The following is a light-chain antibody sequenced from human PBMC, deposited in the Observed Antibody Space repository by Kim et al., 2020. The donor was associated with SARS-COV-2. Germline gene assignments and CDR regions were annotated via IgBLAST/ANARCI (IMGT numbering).Light chain of an antibody. V-gene: IGKV1-12*01. Sequence: PSVGDRVTITCRASQGISTWLAWYQQKPGKAPKLLIHTASTVQSGVSSRFSGSGSGTDFTLTISSLQPEDSATYYCQQTDSFPLTFGGGTKVDIK. CDR1: QGISTW. CDR3: QQTDSFPLT. J-gene: IGKJ4*01. CDR2: TAS.